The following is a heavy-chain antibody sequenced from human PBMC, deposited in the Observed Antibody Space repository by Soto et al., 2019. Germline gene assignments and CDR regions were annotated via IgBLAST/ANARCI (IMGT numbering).Heavy chain of an antibody. V-gene: IGHV3-48*03. CDR1: GFIFRSYE. Sequence: EMQLVESGGGLTQPGGSLRLTCVASGFIFRSYEMNWVRQAPGKGLEWLSYIGTSGTDTYYADSVKGRFTISRDNSKNTLYLQMNSLRAEDTAVYYCAKDEGSGSYYVTGDYWGQGTLVTVSS. CDR2: IGTSGTDT. CDR3: AKDEGSGSYYVTGDY. D-gene: IGHD3-10*01. J-gene: IGHJ4*02.